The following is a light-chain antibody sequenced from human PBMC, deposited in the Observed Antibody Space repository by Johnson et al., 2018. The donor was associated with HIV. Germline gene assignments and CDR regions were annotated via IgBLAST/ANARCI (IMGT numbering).Light chain of an antibody. J-gene: IGLJ1*01. Sequence: QSVLTQPPSVSAAPGQKVTISCSGSSSNIGNNYVSWYQQLPGTAPKLLIYDTDKRPSGIPDRFSGSKSGTSATLAISGLQTGDEADYYCGTWDNSLSAGVFGSGTKVTVL. CDR3: GTWDNSLSAGV. CDR1: SSNIGNNY. V-gene: IGLV1-51*01. CDR2: DTD.